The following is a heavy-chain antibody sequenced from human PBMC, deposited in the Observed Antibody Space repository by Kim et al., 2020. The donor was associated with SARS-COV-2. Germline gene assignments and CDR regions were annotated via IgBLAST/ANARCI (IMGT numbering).Heavy chain of an antibody. CDR3: ARDPGYSGYYFDY. J-gene: IGHJ4*02. Sequence: YAASVKGRFTISRDNSKNTLYLQMNSLRAEDTAVYYCARDPGYSGYYFDYSGQGTLVTVSS. V-gene: IGHV3-33*01. D-gene: IGHD5-12*01.